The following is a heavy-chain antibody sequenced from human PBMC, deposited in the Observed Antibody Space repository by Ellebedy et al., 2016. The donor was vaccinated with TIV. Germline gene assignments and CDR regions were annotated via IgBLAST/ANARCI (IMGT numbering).Heavy chain of an antibody. CDR1: GGSFSGYY. D-gene: IGHD5-24*01. CDR2: INHSGST. Sequence: MPSETLSLTCAVYGGSFSGYYWSWNRQPPGKGLEWIGEINHSGSTNYNPSLKSRVTISVDTSKNQFSLKLSSVTAADTAVYYCAIHPRDGPYYFDYWGQGTLVTVSS. CDR3: AIHPRDGPYYFDY. J-gene: IGHJ4*02. V-gene: IGHV4-34*01.